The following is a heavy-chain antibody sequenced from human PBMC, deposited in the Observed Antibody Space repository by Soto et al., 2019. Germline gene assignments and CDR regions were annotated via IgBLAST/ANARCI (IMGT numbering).Heavy chain of an antibody. V-gene: IGHV4-30-2*01. Sequence: SETLSLTCAVSGGSISSGGYSWSWIRQPPGKGLEWIGYIYHSGSTYYNPSLKSRVTISVDRSKNQFSLKLSSVTAADTAVYYCAREKVAPSYGMDVRGQGTTVTVSS. CDR2: IYHSGST. CDR3: AREKVAPSYGMDV. CDR1: GGSISSGGYS. J-gene: IGHJ6*02.